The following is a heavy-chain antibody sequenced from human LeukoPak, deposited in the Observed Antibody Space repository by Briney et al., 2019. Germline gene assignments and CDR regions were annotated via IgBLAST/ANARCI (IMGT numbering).Heavy chain of an antibody. Sequence: GGSLRLSCAASGFTFDDYGMSWVRQAPGKGLEWISGINWNGGITVYADSVKGRFTISRDNPKNSLYLQSNSLRAEDTALYYCARDLGIAVAGNYYYGMDVWGQGTTVTLSS. CDR3: ARDLGIAVAGNYYYGMDV. D-gene: IGHD6-19*01. CDR2: INWNGGIT. J-gene: IGHJ6*02. V-gene: IGHV3-20*04. CDR1: GFTFDDYG.